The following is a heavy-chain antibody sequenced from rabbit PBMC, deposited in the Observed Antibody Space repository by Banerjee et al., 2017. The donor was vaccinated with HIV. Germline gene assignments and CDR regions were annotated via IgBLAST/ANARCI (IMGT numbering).Heavy chain of an antibody. J-gene: IGHJ4*01. Sequence: QSLEESGGDLVKPGASLTLTCTASGFSFSSYYYMCWVRQAPGKGLELIACIVSASGSTWYASWVNGRFTISKTSSTTVALQMTSLTAADTATYFCASHYAGSTYLYYFYLWGPAPSSPS. CDR3: ASHYAGSTYLYYFYL. D-gene: IGHD4-2*01. CDR1: GFSFSSYYY. V-gene: IGHV1S40*01. CDR2: IVSASGST.